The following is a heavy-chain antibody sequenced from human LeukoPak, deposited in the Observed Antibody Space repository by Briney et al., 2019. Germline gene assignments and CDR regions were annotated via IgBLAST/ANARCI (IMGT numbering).Heavy chain of an antibody. J-gene: IGHJ4*02. Sequence: ASVEVSCKASGYTFTGLYMHWVRQAPGQGLEWMGWINPNSGATKYAQKFQGWVTMTRDTSISTAYMELSRLTSDDTAVYYCAREITSSWFDYWGQGTLVTVPS. CDR3: AREITSSWFDY. D-gene: IGHD6-13*01. V-gene: IGHV1-2*04. CDR1: GYTFTGLY. CDR2: INPNSGAT.